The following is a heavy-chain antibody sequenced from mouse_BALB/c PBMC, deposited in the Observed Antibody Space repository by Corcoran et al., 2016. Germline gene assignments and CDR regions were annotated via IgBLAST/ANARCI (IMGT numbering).Heavy chain of an antibody. Sequence: QIQLVQSGPELKKPGETFKISCKASGYTFTNYGRNWVMQAPGKGLQGMGWINTYTGEPTYADDFKGRFAFSLETSASTAYLLINNLKNEDTATYFCTREPYAMDYCGQGTSVTVSS. V-gene: IGHV9-3-1*01. D-gene: IGHD6-1*01. J-gene: IGHJ4*01. CDR2: INTYTGEP. CDR1: GYTFTNYG. CDR3: TREPYAMDY.